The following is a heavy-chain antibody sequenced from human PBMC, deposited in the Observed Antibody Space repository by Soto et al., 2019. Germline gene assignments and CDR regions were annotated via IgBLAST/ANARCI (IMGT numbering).Heavy chain of an antibody. J-gene: IGHJ5*02. CDR2: INAGNGNT. V-gene: IGHV1-3*01. D-gene: IGHD3-16*01. CDR3: ARGYGGPIGWFDP. CDR1: GYTYTSYA. Sequence: QVQLVQSGAEVKKPGASVKVSCKASGYTYTSYAMHWVRQAPGQRLEWMGWINAGNGNTKYSQKFQGRVTITRDTSASTAYMELSSLRSEDTAVYYCARGYGGPIGWFDPWGQGTLVTVSS.